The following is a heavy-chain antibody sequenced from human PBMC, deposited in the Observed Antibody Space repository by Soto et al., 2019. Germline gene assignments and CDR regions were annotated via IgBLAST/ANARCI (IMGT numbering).Heavy chain of an antibody. V-gene: IGHV4-30-4*01. D-gene: IGHD3-10*01. J-gene: IGHJ3*02. Sequence: SLSLTCTFSVGTMNSPEYYWSWIRQPPGNGLEWIGYIHNSGSTYYNPSLKSRLTISSDMSKNQFSLRLNSVTAADTALYFCARGEVRGPFDIWGQGTKVTVSS. CDR1: VGTMNSPEYY. CDR2: IHNSGST. CDR3: ARGEVRGPFDI.